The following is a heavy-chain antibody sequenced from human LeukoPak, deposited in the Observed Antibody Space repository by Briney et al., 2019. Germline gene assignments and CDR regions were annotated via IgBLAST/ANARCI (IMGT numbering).Heavy chain of an antibody. V-gene: IGHV1-2*02. CDR2: INPNSGGT. J-gene: IGHJ4*02. CDR1: GYTFTGYY. D-gene: IGHD3-10*01. CDR3: ARMRFGDGPTPANY. Sequence: ASVKVSCKASGYTFTGYYMHWVRQAPGQGLEWMGWINPNSGGTNYAQKFQGRVTMTRDTSISTASMELSRLRSDDTAVYYCARMRFGDGPTPANYWGQGTLVTVSS.